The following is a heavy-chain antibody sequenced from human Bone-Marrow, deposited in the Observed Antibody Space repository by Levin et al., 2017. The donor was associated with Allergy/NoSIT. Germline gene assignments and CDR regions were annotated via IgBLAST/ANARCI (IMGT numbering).Heavy chain of an antibody. CDR1: GFTFNDFW. CDR2: IKQDGNEK. D-gene: IGHD3-22*01. Sequence: GGSLRLSCAASGFTFNDFWMNWVRQAPGKGLEWVANIKQDGNEKYYLDSVEGRFTVSRDNAKNLLYLQMNSLRAEDTAVYYCARGYDSLGHNFDYWGQGTLVTVSS. J-gene: IGHJ4*02. V-gene: IGHV3-7*01. CDR3: ARGYDSLGHNFDY.